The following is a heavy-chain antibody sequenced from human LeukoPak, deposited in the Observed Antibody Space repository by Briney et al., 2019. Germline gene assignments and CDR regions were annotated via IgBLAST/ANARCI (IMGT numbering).Heavy chain of an antibody. CDR1: NYSISSSLY. V-gene: IGHV4-38-2*02. Sequence: PSETLSLTCSGSNYSISSSLYWGWLRQPPGKGLEWIGSIYRSGSTFYNPSLKSRVTISLDTSKNQFSLKLSSVTAADTAVYFCARGTYGYYMDVWGKGTTVTVSS. CDR3: ARGTYGYYMDV. D-gene: IGHD4-17*01. J-gene: IGHJ6*03. CDR2: IYRSGST.